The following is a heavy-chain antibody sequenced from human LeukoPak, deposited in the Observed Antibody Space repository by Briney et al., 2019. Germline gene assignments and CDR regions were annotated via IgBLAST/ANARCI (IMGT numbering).Heavy chain of an antibody. CDR2: IYYSGST. J-gene: IGHJ3*02. V-gene: IGHV4-59*01. CDR3: ARDGPMTTDAFDI. CDR1: GGSISSYY. D-gene: IGHD4-17*01. Sequence: SETLSLTCTVSGGSISSYYWSWIRQPPGKGLEWIGYIYYSGSTNYNPSLKSRVTISVDTSKNQFSLKLSSVTAADTAVYYCARDGPMTTDAFDIWGQGTMVAVSS.